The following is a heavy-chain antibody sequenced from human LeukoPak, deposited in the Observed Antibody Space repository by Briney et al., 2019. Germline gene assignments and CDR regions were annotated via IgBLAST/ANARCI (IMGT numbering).Heavy chain of an antibody. D-gene: IGHD3-10*01. V-gene: IGHV1-69*05. CDR3: ARAIITMVRGVTVAVAFDI. J-gene: IGHJ3*02. CDR2: IIPIFGTA. Sequence: SVKVSCKASGGTFSSYAISWVRQAPGQGLEWMGGIIPIFGTANYAQKFQGRVTITTDESTSTAYMELSSLRSEDTAVYYCARAIITMVRGVTVAVAFDIWGQGTMVTVSS. CDR1: GGTFSSYA.